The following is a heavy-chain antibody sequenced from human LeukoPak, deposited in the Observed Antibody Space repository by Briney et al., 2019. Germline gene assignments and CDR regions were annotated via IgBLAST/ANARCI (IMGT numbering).Heavy chain of an antibody. CDR2: IIPILGIA. Sequence: ASVKVSCKASGGTFSRYAISWVRQAPGQGLEWMGRIIPILGIANYAQKFQGRVTITADKSTSTAYMELSSLRSEDTAVYYCARTSYYGMDVWGQGTTVTVSS. CDR3: ARTSYYGMDV. CDR1: GGTFSRYA. J-gene: IGHJ6*02. V-gene: IGHV1-69*04.